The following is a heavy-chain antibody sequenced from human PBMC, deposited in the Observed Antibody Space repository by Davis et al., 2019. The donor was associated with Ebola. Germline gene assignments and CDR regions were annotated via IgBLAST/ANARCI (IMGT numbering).Heavy chain of an antibody. V-gene: IGHV4-59*01. CDR1: GGSFSTYY. CDR3: ARGSQWLGPDY. CDR2: IYYSGTT. J-gene: IGHJ4*02. D-gene: IGHD6-19*01. Sequence: SETLSLTCTVSGGSFSTYYWSWVRQPPGKGLEWVGYIYYSGTTHYNPSLRGRVPISVDTSKKHFSLKLGYVTAADTAVYYCARGSQWLGPDYWGQGTLVTVSS.